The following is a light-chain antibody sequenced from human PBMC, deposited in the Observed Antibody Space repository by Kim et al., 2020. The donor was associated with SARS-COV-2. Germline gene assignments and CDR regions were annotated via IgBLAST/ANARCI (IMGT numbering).Light chain of an antibody. CDR2: GAS. Sequence: VSTGDSVTLSCRGSQSVSSKLVWYREKPGQAPRLLLYGASSRATGVPARFGGSGSGTEFTLTISCLQSEDFAVYFCQQYSSWPLPFGGGTKVDIK. J-gene: IGKJ4*01. CDR1: QSVSSK. CDR3: QQYSSWPLP. V-gene: IGKV3-15*01.